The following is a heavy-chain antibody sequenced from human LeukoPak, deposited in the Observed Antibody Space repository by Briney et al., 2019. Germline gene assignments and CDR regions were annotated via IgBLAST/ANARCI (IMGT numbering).Heavy chain of an antibody. D-gene: IGHD1-26*01. J-gene: IGHJ5*02. V-gene: IGHV4-39*01. Sequence: SETLSLTCTVSGGSISSSGYYWGWNRQPPGKGLEWIARIYYSGSTYYNPSLKSRVTISVDTSKNQLSLKLSSLTAADTAVYYCARHEYSGSYYGLSWFDPWGQGTLVTVSS. CDR3: ARHEYSGSYYGLSWFDP. CDR2: IYYSGST. CDR1: GGSISSSGYY.